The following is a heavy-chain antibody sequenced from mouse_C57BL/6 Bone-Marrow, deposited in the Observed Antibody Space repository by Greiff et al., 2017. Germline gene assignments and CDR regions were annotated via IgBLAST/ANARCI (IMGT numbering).Heavy chain of an antibody. Sequence: VQLQQPGAELVKPGASVTMSCKASGYTFTSYWITWVKQRPGQGLEWIGDIYPGSGSTNYNEKFKSKATLTVDTSSSTAYMQLSSLTSEDSAVYYGARSYYGSSDAMDYWGQGTSVTVSS. CDR1: GYTFTSYW. D-gene: IGHD1-1*01. CDR3: ARSYYGSSDAMDY. CDR2: IYPGSGST. J-gene: IGHJ4*01. V-gene: IGHV1-55*01.